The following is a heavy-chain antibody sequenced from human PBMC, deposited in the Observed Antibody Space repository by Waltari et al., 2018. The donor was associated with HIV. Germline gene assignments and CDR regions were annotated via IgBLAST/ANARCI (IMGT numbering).Heavy chain of an antibody. J-gene: IGHJ3*02. Sequence: QVQLVQSGAEVKKPGASVKVSCKASGYTFTSYAMHWVRQAPGQRLEWMGWINAGNGNTKYSQKFQGRVTITRDTSASTAYMELSSLRSEDTAVYYCARGETFLVAVTRGAFDIWGQGTMVTVSS. D-gene: IGHD2-15*01. CDR3: ARGETFLVAVTRGAFDI. V-gene: IGHV1-3*01. CDR1: GYTFTSYA. CDR2: INAGNGNT.